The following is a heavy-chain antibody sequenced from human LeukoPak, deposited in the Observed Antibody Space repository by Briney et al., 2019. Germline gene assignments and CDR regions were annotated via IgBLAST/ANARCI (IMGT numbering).Heavy chain of an antibody. CDR2: INPSGGST. D-gene: IGHD3-9*01. CDR1: GYTFTSYY. V-gene: IGHV1-46*01. Sequence: ASVKVSCKASGYTFTSYYMHWVRQAPGQGLEWMGIINPSGGSTSYAQKFQGRVTMTRDMSTSTVYMELSSLRSEDTAVYYCARDKSVAYYDILTGYSDLPSLPLDEWGQGTLVTVSS. J-gene: IGHJ1*01. CDR3: ARDKSVAYYDILTGYSDLPSLPLDE.